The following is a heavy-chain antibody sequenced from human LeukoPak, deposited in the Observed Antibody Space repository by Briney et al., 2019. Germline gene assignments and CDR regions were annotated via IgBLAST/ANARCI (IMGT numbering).Heavy chain of an antibody. CDR2: IYYSGST. D-gene: IGHD6-19*01. CDR1: GGSVSSGSYY. V-gene: IGHV4-39*07. CDR3: ARSPQWLVRFDY. Sequence: PSETLSLTCTVSGGSVSSGSYYWGWIRQPPGKGLEWIGSIYYSGSTNYNPSLKSRVTISVDTSKNQFSLKLSSVTAADTAVYYCARSPQWLVRFDYWGQGTLVTVSS. J-gene: IGHJ4*02.